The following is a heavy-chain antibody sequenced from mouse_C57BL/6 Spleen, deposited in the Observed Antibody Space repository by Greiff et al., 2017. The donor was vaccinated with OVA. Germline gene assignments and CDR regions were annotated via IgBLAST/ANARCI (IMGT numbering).Heavy chain of an antibody. CDR2: INPYNGGT. V-gene: IGHV1-19*01. D-gene: IGHD1-1*01. J-gene: IGHJ4*01. Sequence: EVKLQESGPVLVKPGASVKMSCKASGYTFTDYYMNWVKQSHGKSLEWIGVINPYNGGTSYNQKFKGKATLTVDKSSSTAYMELNSLTSEDSAVYYCAYGSSPYYYAMDYWGQGTSVTVSS. CDR3: AYGSSPYYYAMDY. CDR1: GYTFTDYY.